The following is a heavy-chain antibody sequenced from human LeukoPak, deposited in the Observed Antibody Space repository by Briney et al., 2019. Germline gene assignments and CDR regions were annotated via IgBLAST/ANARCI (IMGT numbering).Heavy chain of an antibody. CDR1: GFTSSSYD. V-gene: IGHV3-13*01. CDR2: IGTACDT. Sequence: PGGSLRLSCAASGFTSSSYDMHWVRQATGKGLEWVSAIGTACDTYYPGSVRGRFTISRENAKNSLYLQMNSLRAGDTDVYYCARGRGYGGTYYFDYWGQGTLVTVSS. D-gene: IGHD4-23*01. CDR3: ARGRGYGGTYYFDY. J-gene: IGHJ4*02.